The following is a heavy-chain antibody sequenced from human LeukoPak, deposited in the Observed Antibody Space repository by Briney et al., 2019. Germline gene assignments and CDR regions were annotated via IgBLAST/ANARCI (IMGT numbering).Heavy chain of an antibody. J-gene: IGHJ6*03. CDR2: IYTSGST. D-gene: IGHD3-3*01. Sequence: SETLSLTCTVSGGSISSGSYYWSWIRQPAGKGLEWIGRIYTSGSTNYSPSLKSRVTISVDTSKNQFSLKLSSVTAADTAVYYCARAEEGYDFWRQRGYYYMDVWGKGTTVTVSS. CDR3: ARAEEGYDFWRQRGYYYMDV. V-gene: IGHV4-61*02. CDR1: GGSISSGSYY.